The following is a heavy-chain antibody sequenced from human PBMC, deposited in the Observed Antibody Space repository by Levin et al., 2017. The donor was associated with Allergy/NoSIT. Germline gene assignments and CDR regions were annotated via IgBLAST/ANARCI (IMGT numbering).Heavy chain of an antibody. D-gene: IGHD6-19*01. CDR2: ISGSGGST. Sequence: GESLKISCAASGFTFSSYAMSWVRQAPGKGLEWVSGISGSGGSTYNADSVKGRFTISRDNSKNTLYLQMNSLRAEDTAVYYCAKGGSGWYQDAFDIWGQGTMVTVSS. CDR1: GFTFSSYA. V-gene: IGHV3-23*01. J-gene: IGHJ3*02. CDR3: AKGGSGWYQDAFDI.